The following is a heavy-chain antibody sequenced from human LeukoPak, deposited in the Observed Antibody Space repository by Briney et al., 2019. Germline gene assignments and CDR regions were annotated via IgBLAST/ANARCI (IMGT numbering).Heavy chain of an antibody. J-gene: IGHJ6*04. Sequence: GGSLKISCKGSGYIFTSYWIGWVRQMPGKGLEWMGIIYPGDSDTRYSPSFQGQVTISADKSISTAYLQWSSLQASDTAMYYCARLSRAVVPAAITGKDYYGMDVWGKGTTVTVSS. CDR1: GYIFTSYW. V-gene: IGHV5-51*01. CDR2: IYPGDSDT. CDR3: ARLSRAVVPAAITGKDYYGMDV. D-gene: IGHD2-2*02.